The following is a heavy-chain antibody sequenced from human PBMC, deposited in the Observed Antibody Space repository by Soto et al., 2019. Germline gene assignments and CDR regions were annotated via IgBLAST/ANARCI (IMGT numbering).Heavy chain of an antibody. J-gene: IGHJ3*02. V-gene: IGHV3-23*01. Sequence: GGSLRLSCAASGFTFSSYAMSWVRQAPGKGLEWVSAISGSGGSTYYADSVKGRFTISRDNAKNSLYLQMNSLRAEDTAVYYCAREDLVVPAAMTSAFDIWGQGTMVTVSS. D-gene: IGHD2-2*01. CDR2: ISGSGGST. CDR1: GFTFSSYA. CDR3: AREDLVVPAAMTSAFDI.